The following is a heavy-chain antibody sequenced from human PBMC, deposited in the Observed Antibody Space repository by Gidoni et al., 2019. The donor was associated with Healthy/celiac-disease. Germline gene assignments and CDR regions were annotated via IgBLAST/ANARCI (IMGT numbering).Heavy chain of an antibody. D-gene: IGHD3-3*01. V-gene: IGHV4-59*01. CDR1: GDSISSYY. Sequence: QVQLRESGPGLVKPSETLSLTCTVSGDSISSYYWSWIRQPPGKGLEWIGYIYYSGSTNYNPSLKSRVTISLDTSKNHFSLKLSSVTAADTAVYYCARGLYDFWSGSPKYNWFDPWGPGNPGHRLL. CDR3: ARGLYDFWSGSPKYNWFDP. CDR2: IYYSGST. J-gene: IGHJ5*02.